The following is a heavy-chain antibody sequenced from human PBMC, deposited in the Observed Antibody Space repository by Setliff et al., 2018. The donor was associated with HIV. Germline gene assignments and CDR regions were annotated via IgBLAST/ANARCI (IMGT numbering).Heavy chain of an antibody. CDR3: ARDLSYDYDRSSDTFDY. V-gene: IGHV3-74*03. CDR1: GFTFSPYW. Sequence: GRSLRVPCAASGFTFSPYWRHWVRQAPGKGPVWVSRINSDGTSTTYADSVKGRFTTSRDNAKNTLYLQMNSLRAEDTAVYYCARDLSYDYDRSSDTFDYWGQGTPVTVSS. D-gene: IGHD3-22*01. CDR2: INSDGTST. J-gene: IGHJ4*02.